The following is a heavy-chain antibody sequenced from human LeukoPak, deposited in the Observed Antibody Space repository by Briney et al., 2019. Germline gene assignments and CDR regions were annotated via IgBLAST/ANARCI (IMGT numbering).Heavy chain of an antibody. J-gene: IGHJ6*02. CDR2: IIPIFGIA. CDR1: GGTFSSYA. CDR3: ARDREVYCSSTSCYTDYYYYGMDV. V-gene: IGHV1-69*04. D-gene: IGHD2-2*02. Sequence: SVKVSCKASGGTFSSYAISWVRQAPGQGFEWMGRIIPIFGIANYAQKFQGRVTITADKSTSTAYMELSSLRSEDTAVYYCARDREVYCSSTSCYTDYYYYGMDVWGQGTTVTVSS.